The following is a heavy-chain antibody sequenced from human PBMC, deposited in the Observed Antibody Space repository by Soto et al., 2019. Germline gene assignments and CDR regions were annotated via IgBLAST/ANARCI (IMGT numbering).Heavy chain of an antibody. V-gene: IGHV4-39*01. Sequence: TSETLSLTCTVSGGSISGGSYYWGWIRQPPGKGLEWIGSMYYSGSTYYNPSLNSRVTMSVDASKSQFSLRLTSVTAADTAVYYCARHLGPTLAFDSWGQGTLVTVSS. CDR3: ARHLGPTLAFDS. CDR2: MYYSGST. D-gene: IGHD7-27*01. CDR1: GGSISGGSYY. J-gene: IGHJ4*02.